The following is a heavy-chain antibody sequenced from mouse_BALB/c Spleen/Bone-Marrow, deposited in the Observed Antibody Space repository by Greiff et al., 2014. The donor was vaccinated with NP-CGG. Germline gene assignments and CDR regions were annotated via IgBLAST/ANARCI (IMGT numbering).Heavy chain of an antibody. J-gene: IGHJ4*01. CDR1: GYSFTGYN. CDR2: IDPYSGGT. Sequence: EVQLQESGPELEKPGASVRISCKASGYSFTGYNINWVRQSNGKSLEWIGDIDPYSGGTSYYQRFKDRATLTVDKSSSTAYMQLKSLTSEDSAVYYCARSLLRRDALDYWGQGTSVTVSS. CDR3: ARSLLRRDALDY. V-gene: IGHV1-39*01. D-gene: IGHD2-12*01.